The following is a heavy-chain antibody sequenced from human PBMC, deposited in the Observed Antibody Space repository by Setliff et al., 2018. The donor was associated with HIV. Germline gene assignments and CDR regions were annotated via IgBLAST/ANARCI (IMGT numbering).Heavy chain of an antibody. V-gene: IGHV4-39*07. D-gene: IGHD2-2*01. CDR3: ARTHRYCSGNSCSKVSFDS. Sequence: SETLSLTCTVSGGSISSSGPGYYWGWVRQAPGGGLEWIGSVYYSGSTYYNPSLKSRVTISLDRSKTQFSLKLSSVTAADTAVYYCARTHRYCSGNSCSKVSFDSWGQGALVTVSS. J-gene: IGHJ4*02. CDR2: VYYSGST. CDR1: GGSISSSGPGYY.